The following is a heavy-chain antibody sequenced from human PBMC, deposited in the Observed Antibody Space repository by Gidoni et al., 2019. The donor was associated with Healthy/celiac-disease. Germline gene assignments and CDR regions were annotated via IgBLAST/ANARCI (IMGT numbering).Heavy chain of an antibody. CDR3: ARESVGGGYSYGAPRESWFDP. CDR2: IYYSGGT. V-gene: IGHV4-31*03. J-gene: IGHJ5*02. D-gene: IGHD5-18*01. Sequence: QVQLQESGPGLVKPSQTLSLTCTVSGGSISSGGYYWSWIRQHPGKGLEWIGYIYYSGGTYYNPSLKSRVTISVDTSKNQFSLKLSSVTAADTAVYYCARESVGGGYSYGAPRESWFDPWGQGTLVTVSS. CDR1: GGSISSGGYY.